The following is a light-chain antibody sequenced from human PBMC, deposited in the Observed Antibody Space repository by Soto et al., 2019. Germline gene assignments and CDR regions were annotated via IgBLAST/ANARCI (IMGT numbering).Light chain of an antibody. CDR3: QQYGDSLWT. V-gene: IGKV3-20*01. CDR1: QSVSSSC. J-gene: IGKJ1*01. CDR2: GAS. Sequence: EVVLTQSPGTLSLSPGERATLSCRASQSVSSSCLAWYQQKSGQAPRLLIYGASSRATGIPDRFSASGSGTDFTLTISRLEPEDFAVYYCQQYGDSLWTFGQGTKVEIK.